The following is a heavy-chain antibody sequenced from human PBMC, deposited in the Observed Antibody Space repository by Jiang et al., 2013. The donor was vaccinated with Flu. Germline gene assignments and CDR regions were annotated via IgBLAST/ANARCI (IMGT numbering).Heavy chain of an antibody. CDR1: GFTFSSYD. J-gene: IGHJ6*02. CDR2: IGTAGDT. D-gene: IGHD6-13*01. CDR3: ARSGAAGSYYYYGMDV. V-gene: IGHV3-13*01. Sequence: GLVQPGGSLRLSCAASGFTFSSYDMHWVRQATGKGLEWVSAIGTAGDTYYPGSVKGRFTISRENAKNSLYLQMNSLRAGDTAVYYCARSGAAGSYYYYGMDVWGQGTTVTVSS.